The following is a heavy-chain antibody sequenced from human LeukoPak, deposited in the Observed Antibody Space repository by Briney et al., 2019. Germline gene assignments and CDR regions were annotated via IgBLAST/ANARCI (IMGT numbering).Heavy chain of an antibody. J-gene: IGHJ4*02. CDR2: INHSGST. CDR3: AREHPADY. V-gene: IGHV4-34*01. Sequence: SETLSLTCAVYGXSFSGYYWSWIRQPPGKGLEWIGEINHSGSTNYNPSLKSRVTISVDTSKNQFSLKLSSVTAADTAVYYCAREHPADYWGQGTLVTVSS. CDR1: GXSFSGYY.